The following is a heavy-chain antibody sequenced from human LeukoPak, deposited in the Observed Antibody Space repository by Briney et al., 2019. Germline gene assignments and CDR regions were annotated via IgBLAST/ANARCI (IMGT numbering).Heavy chain of an antibody. CDR1: GFTFSTYA. Sequence: GGSLRLSCAASGFTFSTYAMSWVRQAPGKGLEWVSAISGSGSSTYYADSVKGRFTISRDNSKNTLYLQMNSLRAEDTAVYYCAKGRGSSTYTFDYWGQGTLVTGSS. D-gene: IGHD3-16*01. J-gene: IGHJ4*02. CDR2: ISGSGSST. CDR3: AKGRGSSTYTFDY. V-gene: IGHV3-23*01.